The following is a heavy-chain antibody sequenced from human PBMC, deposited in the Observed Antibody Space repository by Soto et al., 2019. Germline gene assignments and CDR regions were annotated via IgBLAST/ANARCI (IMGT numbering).Heavy chain of an antibody. CDR2: TIPLLNVA. D-gene: IGHD5-12*01. CDR3: ARDSPIGSTFSGYDAIDS. Sequence: QVQLVQSGAEVKKPGSSVKVSCKASGGTFSTSTFTWVRQAPGQGLEWMGRTIPLLNVADYAQDFQGRLTITADISTSTTYMELTSLTSKDTAVYYCARDSPIGSTFSGYDAIDSWGQGTLVTVSS. J-gene: IGHJ4*02. V-gene: IGHV1-69*08. CDR1: GGTFSTST.